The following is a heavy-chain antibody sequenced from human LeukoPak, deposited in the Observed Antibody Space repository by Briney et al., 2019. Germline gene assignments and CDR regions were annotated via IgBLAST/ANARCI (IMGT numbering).Heavy chain of an antibody. Sequence: SETLSLTCAVYGGSFSGYYWGWIRQPPGKGLEWIGSIYHSGRTYYNPSLKSRVTISVDTSKNQFSLKLSSVTAADTAVYYCARQSVLWFGELSPWGQGTLVTVSS. D-gene: IGHD3-10*01. CDR1: GGSFSGYY. V-gene: IGHV4-34*01. CDR2: IYHSGRT. J-gene: IGHJ5*02. CDR3: ARQSVLWFGELSP.